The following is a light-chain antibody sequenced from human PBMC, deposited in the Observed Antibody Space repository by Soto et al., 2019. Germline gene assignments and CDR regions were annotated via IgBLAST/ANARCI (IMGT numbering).Light chain of an antibody. J-gene: IGKJ2*01. Sequence: EVVLTQSPGTLSLSPGERATLSCRASQSVSNNYLAWYQQKPGQSPKLLIFGSFDRATGIPDRSSGSGSGSDFTLTISSLEPEDFAVYYCQQYGSSPPYTFGQGTKLEIK. V-gene: IGKV3-20*01. CDR3: QQYGSSPPYT. CDR2: GSF. CDR1: QSVSNNY.